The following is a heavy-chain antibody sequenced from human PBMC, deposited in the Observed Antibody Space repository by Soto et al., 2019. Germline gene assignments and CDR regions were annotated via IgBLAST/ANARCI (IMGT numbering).Heavy chain of an antibody. V-gene: IGHV4-30-2*01. Sequence: QLQLQESGSGLVNPSQTLSLTCTVSGASITSGSYSWIWIRQAPGKGLEGIGNIHVTGYTAFSPSLKRRVTMSVDRSKNQFSPNVNSVTAADTAVYFCARGGALSPNGHAPLAFWGQGTLVTVSS. J-gene: IGHJ4*02. CDR3: ARGGALSPNGHAPLAF. CDR2: IHVTGYT. D-gene: IGHD1-26*01. CDR1: GASITSGSYS.